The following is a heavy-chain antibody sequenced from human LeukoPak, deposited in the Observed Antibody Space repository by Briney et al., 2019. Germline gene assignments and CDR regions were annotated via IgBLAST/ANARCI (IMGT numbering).Heavy chain of an antibody. V-gene: IGHV1-18*01. CDR3: ARDYAIFGVVKPAFDI. CDR1: GYTFTSYG. CDR2: ISAYNGNT. J-gene: IGHJ3*02. D-gene: IGHD3-3*01. Sequence: PGASVKVSCKASGYTFTSYGISWVRQAPGQGLEWMGWISAYNGNTNYAQKLQGRVTMTTDTSTSTAYMELRSLRSDDTAVYYCARDYAIFGVVKPAFDIWGQGTMVTVSS.